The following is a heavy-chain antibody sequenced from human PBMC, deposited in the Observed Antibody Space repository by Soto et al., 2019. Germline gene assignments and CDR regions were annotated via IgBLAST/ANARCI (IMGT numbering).Heavy chain of an antibody. CDR3: ARDAGTTITTYYFDY. CDR2: IYYSGST. V-gene: IGHV4-39*07. J-gene: IGHJ4*02. Sequence: SETLSLTCTVSGGSISSSSYYWGWIRQPPGKGLEWLGSIYYSGSTYYDPSLKSRVTMSLDTAKNQFSLKLSSVTAADTAVYYCARDAGTTITTYYFDYWGQGIPVTVSS. CDR1: GGSISSSSYY. D-gene: IGHD4-4*01.